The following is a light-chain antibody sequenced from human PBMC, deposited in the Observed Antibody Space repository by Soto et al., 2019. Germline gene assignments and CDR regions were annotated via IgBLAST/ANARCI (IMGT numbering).Light chain of an antibody. CDR2: DVS. Sequence: DIHMTQSPSSLSASVGDRVTITCRASQSIGGSLAWYQQKPGKAPYLLISDVSSLERGVPSMFSGTCPGTEFTLTISSMQPDDFATFYCQQYNGYSRTFGEGTKVDIK. J-gene: IGKJ1*01. V-gene: IGKV1-5*01. CDR3: QQYNGYSRT. CDR1: QSIGGS.